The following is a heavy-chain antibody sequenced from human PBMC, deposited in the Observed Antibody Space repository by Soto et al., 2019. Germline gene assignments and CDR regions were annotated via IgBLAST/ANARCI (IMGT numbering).Heavy chain of an antibody. V-gene: IGHV3-33*01. CDR2: IWYDGSNK. Sequence: QVQLVESGGGVVQPGRSLRLPCAASGFTFSSYGMHWVRQAPGKGLEWVAVIWYDGSNKYYADSVKGRFTISRDNSKNTLYLQMNSLRAEDTAVYYCARSRDSSSWYWFDLWGRGTLVTVSS. D-gene: IGHD6-13*01. CDR3: ARSRDSSSWYWFDL. CDR1: GFTFSSYG. J-gene: IGHJ2*01.